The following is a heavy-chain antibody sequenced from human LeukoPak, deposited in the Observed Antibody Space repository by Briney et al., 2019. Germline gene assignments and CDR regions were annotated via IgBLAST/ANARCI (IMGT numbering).Heavy chain of an antibody. J-gene: IGHJ4*02. CDR3: ARVLRYFGTPGY. Sequence: ASVKVSCKTSGYTFTGYYMHWVRQAPGQGLEWMGWINPNSGGTNYAQKFQGRVTMTRDTSISTAYMELSRLRSDDTAVYYCARVLRYFGTPGYWGQGTLVTVSS. V-gene: IGHV1-2*02. D-gene: IGHD3-9*01. CDR1: GYTFTGYY. CDR2: INPNSGGT.